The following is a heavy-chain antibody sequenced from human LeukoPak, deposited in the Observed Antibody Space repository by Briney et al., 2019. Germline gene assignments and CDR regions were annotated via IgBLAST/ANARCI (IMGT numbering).Heavy chain of an antibody. CDR3: ARTSGRWLVHHY. J-gene: IGHJ4*02. V-gene: IGHV4-34*01. CDR2: INHSGST. Sequence: PSETLSLTRAVYGGSFSGYYWSWIRQPPGKGLEWIGEINHSGSTNYNPSLKSRVTISVDTSKNQFSLKLSSVTAADTAVYYCARTSGRWLVHHYWGQGTLVTVSS. D-gene: IGHD6-19*01. CDR1: GGSFSGYY.